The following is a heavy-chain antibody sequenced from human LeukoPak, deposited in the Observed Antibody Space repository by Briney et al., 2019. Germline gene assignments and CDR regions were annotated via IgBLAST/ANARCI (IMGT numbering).Heavy chain of an antibody. J-gene: IGHJ5*02. CDR3: ARRKLYYYGSGSYYAWFDP. CDR2: INYSGST. Sequence: PSETLSLTCAVYGGSFSGYYWSWIRQPPGKGLEWIGEINYSGSTNYNPSLKSRVTILVDTSKNQFSLKLSSVTAADTAVYYCARRKLYYYGSGSYYAWFDPWGQGTLVTVSS. D-gene: IGHD3-10*01. V-gene: IGHV4-34*01. CDR1: GGSFSGYY.